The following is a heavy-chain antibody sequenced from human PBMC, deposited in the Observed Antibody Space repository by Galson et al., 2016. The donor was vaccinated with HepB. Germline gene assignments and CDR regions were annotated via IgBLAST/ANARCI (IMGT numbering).Heavy chain of an antibody. CDR1: GYIFDTSG. CDR3: ARDRYFGSGPRFDH. Sequence: SVKVSCKASGYIFDTSGISWVRQAPGQGLDWLGWISGHNGDTEYAQKFQGRVTMTTDSSTGTAYMHLRSLRTDDTAVYYCARDRYFGSGPRFDHWGQGTVVSASS. V-gene: IGHV1-18*01. J-gene: IGHJ4*02. D-gene: IGHD3-10*01. CDR2: ISGHNGDT.